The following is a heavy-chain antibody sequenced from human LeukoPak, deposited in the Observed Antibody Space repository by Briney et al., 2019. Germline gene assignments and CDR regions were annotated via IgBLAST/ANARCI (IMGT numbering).Heavy chain of an antibody. CDR2: IYTNGRV. Sequence: SETLSLTCTVSGGSINNFYWNWIRQPAGKGLEWIGRIYTNGRVSYNPSLKSRLTMSFDTSKNQFSLKLSSVTAADTAVYYCARRNFGAYYFDYWGQGAVVSVSS. V-gene: IGHV4-4*07. CDR3: ARRNFGAYYFDY. J-gene: IGHJ4*02. D-gene: IGHD3-3*02. CDR1: GGSINNFY.